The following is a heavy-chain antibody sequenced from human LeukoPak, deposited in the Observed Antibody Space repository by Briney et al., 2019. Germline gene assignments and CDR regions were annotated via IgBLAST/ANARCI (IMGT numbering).Heavy chain of an antibody. D-gene: IGHD2/OR15-2a*01. J-gene: IGHJ4*02. CDR2: IKSKTDGGTT. CDR3: ARDWFHAIDY. CDR1: GFTFSNAW. Sequence: PGGSLRLSCAASGFTFSNAWMSWVRQAPGKGLEWVGRIKSKTDGGTTDYAAPVKGRFTISRDDSKNTLYLQMNSLRAEDTAVYCCARDWFHAIDYWGQGTLVTVSS. V-gene: IGHV3-15*05.